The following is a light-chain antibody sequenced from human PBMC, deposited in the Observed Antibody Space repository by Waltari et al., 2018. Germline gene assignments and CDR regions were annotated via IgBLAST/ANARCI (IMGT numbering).Light chain of an antibody. Sequence: IVMPQSPDSLAVSLGERATINCKSSPSVLYSSNNKNYLAWYQQKPGQPPKLLIYWASTRESGVPDRFSGSGSGTDFTLTISSLQAEDVAVYYCQQYYTTPLTFGGGTKVEIK. J-gene: IGKJ4*01. CDR3: QQYYTTPLT. CDR1: PSVLYSSNNKNY. CDR2: WAS. V-gene: IGKV4-1*01.